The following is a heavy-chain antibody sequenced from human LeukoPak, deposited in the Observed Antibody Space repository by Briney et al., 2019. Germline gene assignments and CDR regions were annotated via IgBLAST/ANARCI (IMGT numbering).Heavy chain of an antibody. V-gene: IGHV3-74*01. D-gene: IGHD3-3*01. CDR1: GFTFSSYW. J-gene: IGHJ4*02. Sequence: GGSLRLSCAAPGFTFSSYWMHWVRQAPGKGLVWVSRISPDGSTTGHADSVKGRFTTSRDNAKNTLFLQMNSLRAEDTAVYYCTRDFDFSSAIWGQGTLVTVSS. CDR2: ISPDGSTT. CDR3: TRDFDFSSAI.